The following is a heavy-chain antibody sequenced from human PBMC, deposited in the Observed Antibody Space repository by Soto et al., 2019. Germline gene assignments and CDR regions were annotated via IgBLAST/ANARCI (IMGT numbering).Heavy chain of an antibody. D-gene: IGHD5-18*01. J-gene: IGHJ4*02. Sequence: PGGSLRLSCAASGFTFSSYEMNWVRQAPGKGLEWVSYISSSGSPIYYADAVKGRFTISRDNAKTSLYLQMNSLRAEDTAVYYCASLEMDTLDSPDRGDYWGQGTQLTVS. CDR2: ISSSGSPI. CDR1: GFTFSSYE. CDR3: ASLEMDTLDSPDRGDY. V-gene: IGHV3-48*03.